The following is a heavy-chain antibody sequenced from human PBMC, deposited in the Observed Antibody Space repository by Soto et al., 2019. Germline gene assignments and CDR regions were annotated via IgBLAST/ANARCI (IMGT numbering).Heavy chain of an antibody. CDR2: IKEDGSEK. D-gene: IGHD2-15*01. Sequence: EVQLVESGGGLVQPGGSLRLSCAASGFTFSSYWMNSVRQAPGKGLEWVANIKEDGSEKNYVDSVKGRFIISRDNAKESLFLQMNSLRAEDTAVYYCARGQYGGKGYWGQGTLVTVSS. J-gene: IGHJ4*02. CDR1: GFTFSSYW. V-gene: IGHV3-7*03. CDR3: ARGQYGGKGY.